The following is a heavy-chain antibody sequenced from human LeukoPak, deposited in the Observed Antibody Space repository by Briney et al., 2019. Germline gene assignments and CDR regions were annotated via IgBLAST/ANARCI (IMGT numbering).Heavy chain of an antibody. D-gene: IGHD3-10*01. Sequence: GGSLRLSCAASGFTFSDYYMSWFRQAPGKGLEWFSYISSSSSYTNYADSVKGRFTISRDNAKNSLYLQMNSLRAEDTAVYYCARFAGSGSYVDYWGQGTLVTVSS. CDR1: GFTFSDYY. J-gene: IGHJ4*02. CDR3: ARFAGSGSYVDY. V-gene: IGHV3-11*03. CDR2: ISSSSSYT.